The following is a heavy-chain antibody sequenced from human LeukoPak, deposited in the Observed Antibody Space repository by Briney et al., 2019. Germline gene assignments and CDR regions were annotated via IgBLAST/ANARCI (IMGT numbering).Heavy chain of an antibody. D-gene: IGHD2-15*01. V-gene: IGHV3-15*01. J-gene: IGHJ4*02. Sequence: GGSLRFSCAASGFTFRNAWMSWVRQVPGKGLEWVGRIKSKIDGGTADYAAPVKGRFTISRDDSKNTVDLQMNSLKTEDTALYYCTSISASVVGESFDYWGQGTQVTVSS. CDR2: IKSKIDGGTA. CDR3: TSISASVVGESFDY. CDR1: GFTFRNAW.